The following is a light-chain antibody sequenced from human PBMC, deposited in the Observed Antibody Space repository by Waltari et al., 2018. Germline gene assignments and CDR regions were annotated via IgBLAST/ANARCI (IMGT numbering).Light chain of an antibody. V-gene: IGKV4-1*01. CDR3: QQYYSSPFN. CDR2: WAS. Sequence: DIVMTQSPDSLAVSLGERATINCKSSQGVLSSSNNKNYLAWYQQKPGQPPKLLIYWASTRESGVPDRFSGSGSGTDFTLTINSLQAEDVAIYYCQQYYSSPFNFGQGTKLEI. CDR1: QGVLSSSNNKNY. J-gene: IGKJ2*01.